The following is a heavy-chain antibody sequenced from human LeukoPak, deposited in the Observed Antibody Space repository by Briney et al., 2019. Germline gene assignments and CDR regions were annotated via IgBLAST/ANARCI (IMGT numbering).Heavy chain of an antibody. CDR3: ARATANSINFDY. J-gene: IGHJ4*02. V-gene: IGHV3-43*01. CDR2: ISWDGGST. CDR1: GFTFDDYT. Sequence: TGGSLRLSCAASGFTFDDYTMHWVRQAPGKGLEWVSLISWDGGSTYYADSVKGRFTISRDNAKNSLYLQMNSLRAEDTAVYYCARATANSINFDYWGQGTLVTVSS. D-gene: IGHD4-23*01.